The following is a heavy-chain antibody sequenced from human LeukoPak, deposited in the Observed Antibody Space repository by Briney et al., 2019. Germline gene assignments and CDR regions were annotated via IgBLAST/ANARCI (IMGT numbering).Heavy chain of an antibody. J-gene: IGHJ4*02. CDR1: GFTFSNYG. D-gene: IGHD2-2*01. V-gene: IGHV3-30*03. CDR3: ARGCSSTSCSGTFDY. CDR2: ISYDGSKI. Sequence: GGSLRLSCAASGFTFSNYGMSWVRQAPGKGLEWVAVISYDGSKIYYADSMKGRFTISRDKSKNTLFLQMNSLRAEDTAVYYCARGCSSTSCSGTFDYWGQGTLVTVSS.